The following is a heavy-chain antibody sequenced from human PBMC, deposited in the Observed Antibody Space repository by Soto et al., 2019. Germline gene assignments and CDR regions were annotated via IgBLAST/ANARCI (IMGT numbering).Heavy chain of an antibody. V-gene: IGHV3-33*06. CDR3: AKGRVSDY. J-gene: IGHJ4*02. CDR2: IWYDGSNK. CDR1: EFTFKTYG. Sequence: GGSLRLSSTTSEFTFKTYGMHWVRQAPGKGLEWVAIIWYDGSNKYYADSVKGRFTISRDNSRNTLYLQMNSLRAEDTAVYYCAKGRVSDYWGQGTLVTVSS. D-gene: IGHD6-13*01.